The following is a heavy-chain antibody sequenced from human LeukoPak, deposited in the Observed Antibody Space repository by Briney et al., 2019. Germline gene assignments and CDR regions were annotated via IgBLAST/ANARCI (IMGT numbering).Heavy chain of an antibody. D-gene: IGHD4-23*01. CDR3: ARDDYGGDDDAFDI. CDR1: GYTFTSYG. Sequence: ASVKVSCKASGYTFTSYGISWVRQAPGQGLEWMGWISAYNGNTNYAQNLQGRVTMTTDTSTSTAYMELRSLRSDDTAVYYCARDDYGGDDDAFDIWGQGTMVTVSS. V-gene: IGHV1-18*01. CDR2: ISAYNGNT. J-gene: IGHJ3*02.